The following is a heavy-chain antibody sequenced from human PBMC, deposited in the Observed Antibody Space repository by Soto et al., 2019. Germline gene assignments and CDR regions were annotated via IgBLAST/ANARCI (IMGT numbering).Heavy chain of an antibody. CDR2: IYWDDDK. J-gene: IGHJ4*02. CDR3: AHRTHSYGFYY. D-gene: IGHD5-18*01. V-gene: IGHV2-5*02. CDR1: GFSLSTSRLG. Sequence: SGPTLVNPTRTLTLTCTFSGFSLSTSRLGVGWIRQPPGKALEWLALIYWDDDKRYSPPLKSRLTITKDTSKDQVVLTMTNMEPVDTATYYYAHRTHSYGFYYRGQGTLVTVSS.